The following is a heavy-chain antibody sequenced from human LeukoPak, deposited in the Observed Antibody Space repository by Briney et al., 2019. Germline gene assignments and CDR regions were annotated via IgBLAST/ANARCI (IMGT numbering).Heavy chain of an antibody. Sequence: PGGSLRLSRTASGFTFGDYAMSWVRQAPGKGLEWVGFIRSKAYGGTTEYAASVKGRFTISRDDSKSIAYLQMNSLKTEDTAVYYCTKGSALSPYYYDSSGSDYFDYWGQGTLVTVSS. J-gene: IGHJ4*02. CDR3: TKGSALSPYYYDSSGSDYFDY. D-gene: IGHD3-22*01. CDR2: IRSKAYGGTT. V-gene: IGHV3-49*04. CDR1: GFTFGDYA.